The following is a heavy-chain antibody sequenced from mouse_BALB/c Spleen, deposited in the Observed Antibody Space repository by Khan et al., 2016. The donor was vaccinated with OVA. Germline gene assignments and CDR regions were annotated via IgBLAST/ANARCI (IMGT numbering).Heavy chain of an antibody. CDR2: ITSGGSYT. J-gene: IGHJ2*01. CDR3: TRDRNYYGSSFYLDY. D-gene: IGHD1-1*01. V-gene: IGHV5-6-4*01. CDR1: GFTFSSYS. Sequence: EVELVESGGGLVKPGGSLRLSCEASGFTFSSYSMSWVRQTPEKRLEWVATITSGGSYTYYPDSVQGRFTISRDNAKNTLYLQMSSLKSADTAIYYCTRDRNYYGSSFYLDYWGQGTTLTVSS.